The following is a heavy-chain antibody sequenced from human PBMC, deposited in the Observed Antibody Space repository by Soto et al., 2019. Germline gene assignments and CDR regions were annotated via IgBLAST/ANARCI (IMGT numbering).Heavy chain of an antibody. CDR3: TIDLMGMTYYYDGWAFDI. CDR1: SVTVSSTY. Sequence: GGSPRLSSAASSVTVSSTYMSWVRKAPGKGLEWVSVIYSGGSTYYADSVKGRFTISRDNSKNTLYLQMNSLRAEDTAVYYCTIDLMGMTYYYDGWAFDIWGQATMVTGSS. J-gene: IGHJ3*02. CDR2: IYSGGST. V-gene: IGHV3-53*01. D-gene: IGHD3-22*01.